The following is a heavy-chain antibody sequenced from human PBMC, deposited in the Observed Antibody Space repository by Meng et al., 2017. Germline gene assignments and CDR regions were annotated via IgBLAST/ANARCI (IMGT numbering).Heavy chain of an antibody. V-gene: IGHV1-2*06. CDR3: ARDGGNYDFDY. CDR1: GYTFIDAY. D-gene: IGHD1-7*01. J-gene: IGHJ4*02. Sequence: QVQLVTFGSEVKKPGASVKLYCNASGYTFIDAYIHWVRQAPGQGLEWIGRIIPRSSDANSAQKFQGRVTLTWDTSINTAYMELSSLRSDDTAIYYCARDGGNYDFDYWGQGTLVTVPS. CDR2: IIPRSSDA.